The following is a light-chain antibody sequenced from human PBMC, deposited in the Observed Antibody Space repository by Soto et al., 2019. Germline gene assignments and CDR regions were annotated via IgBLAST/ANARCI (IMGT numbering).Light chain of an antibody. CDR2: AAS. V-gene: IGKV1-12*01. CDR1: QGVNRW. Sequence: DIQMTQSPSSVAASVGDRVTLTCRASQGVNRWLAWYQQKPGKAPQVLIYAASSLQSVVPSRFSGSGSGTDFTLTISSLQPEDFATYYWQQTSSFPRTFGQGTKVEI. CDR3: QQTSSFPRT. J-gene: IGKJ1*01.